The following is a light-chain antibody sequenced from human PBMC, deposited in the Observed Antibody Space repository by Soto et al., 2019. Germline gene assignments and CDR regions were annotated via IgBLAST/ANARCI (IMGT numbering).Light chain of an antibody. V-gene: IGLV2-8*01. CDR3: SSYAGSKTL. CDR2: EVS. J-gene: IGLJ2*01. Sequence: QSALTQPPSASGSPGQSVTISCTGTSSDVGGYNYVSWYQQHPGEAPKLMIYEVSKRPSGVPDRFSGSKSGNTASLTVSGLQAEDEADYYCSSYAGSKTLFGGGTKVTVL. CDR1: SSDVGGYNY.